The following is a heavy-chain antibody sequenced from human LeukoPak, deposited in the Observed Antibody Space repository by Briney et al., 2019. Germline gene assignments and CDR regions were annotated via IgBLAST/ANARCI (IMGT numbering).Heavy chain of an antibody. CDR3: AKGLTNLGDD. CDR2: LSGSGSSA. J-gene: IGHJ4*02. V-gene: IGHV3-23*01. CDR1: VFTFSIYA. D-gene: IGHD3-9*01. Sequence: GGYLRLSCAASVFTFSIYAMSWVRKAPGKGLEWVSGLSGSGSSAYYADSVKGRFTISRDNSKNTLYLQMNSLRPEDTAVYYCAKGLTNLGDDWGQGTLVTVSS.